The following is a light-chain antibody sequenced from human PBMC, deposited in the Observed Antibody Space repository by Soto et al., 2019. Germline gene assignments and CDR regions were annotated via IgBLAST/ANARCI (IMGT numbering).Light chain of an antibody. J-gene: IGKJ1*01. CDR2: GAS. Sequence: EIVLTQSPGTLSLSPGEGATLSCRASQILSSNYLAWYQQKPGQAPRLLIYGASTRATDIPARFSGSGSGTDFTLTISSLQSEDFAVYFCQQYHIWPSWTFGQGTKVEHK. V-gene: IGKV3-15*01. CDR3: QQYHIWPSWT. CDR1: QILSSN.